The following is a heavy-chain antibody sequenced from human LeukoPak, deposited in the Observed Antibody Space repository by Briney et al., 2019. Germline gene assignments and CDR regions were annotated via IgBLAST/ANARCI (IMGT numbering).Heavy chain of an antibody. CDR3: ASLYCTNGVCAEGTWFAP. V-gene: IGHV1-2*02. J-gene: IGHJ5*02. CDR2: INPNSGGT. Sequence: ASVKVSCKASGYTFTGYYMHWVRQAPGQGLEWMGWINPNSGGTNYAQKFQGRVTMTRDTSISTAYMELSRLRSDDTAVYYCASLYCTNGVCAEGTWFAPWGQGTLVTVSS. CDR1: GYTFTGYY. D-gene: IGHD2-8*01.